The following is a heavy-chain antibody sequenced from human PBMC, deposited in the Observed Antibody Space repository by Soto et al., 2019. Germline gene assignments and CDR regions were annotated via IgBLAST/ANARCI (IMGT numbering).Heavy chain of an antibody. J-gene: IGHJ4*02. CDR3: ARYRRGTGWYYLDY. CDR1: GASISDNY. V-gene: IGHV4-59*01. CDR2: IYDSGNT. D-gene: IGHD6-19*01. Sequence: PSETLSLTCTVSGASISDNYWGWIRQPPGKGLEWIGYIYDSGNTNYSPSLQSRVTMSVDRSKNQFSLALNSVTAADTAVYYCARYRRGTGWYYLDYWGQGTLVTVSS.